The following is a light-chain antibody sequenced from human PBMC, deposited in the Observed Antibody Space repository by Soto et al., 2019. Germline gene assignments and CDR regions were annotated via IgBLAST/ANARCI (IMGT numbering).Light chain of an antibody. CDR2: DDA. CDR3: QVWDSSSDHVV. V-gene: IGLV3-21*02. CDR1: NTESKN. Sequence: SYELSQPPSVSVAPGQTARITCAGTNTESKNVHWYQQKPGQAPVLVVYDDADRPSGIPDRFAGSKSENTATLIISRVAAGDEADYYCQVWDSSSDHVVFGGGTKLTVL. J-gene: IGLJ2*01.